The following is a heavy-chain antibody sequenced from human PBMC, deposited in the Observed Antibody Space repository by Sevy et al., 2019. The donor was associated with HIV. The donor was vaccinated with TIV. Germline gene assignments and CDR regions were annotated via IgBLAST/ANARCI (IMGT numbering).Heavy chain of an antibody. D-gene: IGHD3-10*01. CDR2: ISYDGNDK. V-gene: IGHV3-30*04. J-gene: IGHJ4*02. Sequence: GGSLRLSCAASAFTFSSYAMHWVRQAPGKWLEWVAVISYDGNDKDYADSVKGRFTISRDNSKNTLYLQMNSLRIEDTAVYYCARAQGVLLWFGEFPLWGPGTLVTVSS. CDR3: ARAQGVLLWFGEFPL. CDR1: AFTFSSYA.